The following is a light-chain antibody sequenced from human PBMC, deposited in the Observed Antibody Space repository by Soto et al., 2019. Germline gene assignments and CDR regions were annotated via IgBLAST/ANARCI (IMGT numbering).Light chain of an antibody. CDR2: KAS. J-gene: IGKJ1*01. CDR1: QSISTW. V-gene: IGKV1-5*03. CDR3: QQYNRYWT. Sequence: DIQMTQSPSTVSASVGDRVTITCRASQSISTWLAWYQHKPGEAPKLLIYKASSLESGCPSRFSGSGSGTEFTLTISSLEPDDFATYYCQQYNRYWTFGQGTKVEVK.